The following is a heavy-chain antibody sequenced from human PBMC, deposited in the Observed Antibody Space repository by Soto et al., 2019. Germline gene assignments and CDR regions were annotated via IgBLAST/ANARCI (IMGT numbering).Heavy chain of an antibody. CDR1: GGSVSSGGYF. Sequence: QVQLQESGPGLVKPSETLSLTCTVSGGSVSSGGYFWNWIRQPPGKGLEWIGYISYSGSTNFNASLQRRVTISLDTSKNQLSLNLSSVTAADTAVYYCARGVRSSDYWGQGTLVTVSS. CDR2: ISYSGST. D-gene: IGHD6-6*01. CDR3: ARGVRSSDY. J-gene: IGHJ4*02. V-gene: IGHV4-61*08.